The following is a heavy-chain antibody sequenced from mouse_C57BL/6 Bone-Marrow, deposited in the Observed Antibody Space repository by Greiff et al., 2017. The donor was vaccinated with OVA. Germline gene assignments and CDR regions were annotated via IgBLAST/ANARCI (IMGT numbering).Heavy chain of an antibody. J-gene: IGHJ3*01. CDR1: GYSITSGYY. Sequence: DVKLVESGPGLVKPSQSLSLTCSVTGYSITSGYYWNWIRQFPGNKLEWMGYISYDGSNNYNPSLKNRISITRDTSKNQFFLKLNSVTTEDTATYYCARGTTVPWFAYWGQGTLVTVSA. CDR3: ARGTTVPWFAY. V-gene: IGHV3-6*01. D-gene: IGHD1-1*01. CDR2: ISYDGSN.